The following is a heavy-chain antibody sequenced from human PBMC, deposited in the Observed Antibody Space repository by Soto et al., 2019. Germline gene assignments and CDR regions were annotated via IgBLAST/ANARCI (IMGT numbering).Heavy chain of an antibody. CDR2: ISAGGTTT. V-gene: IGHV3-23*01. Sequence: EVQLLDSGGGLVQPRESLRLSCAASGFTFSSYAMSWVRQAPGEGLEWVSTISAGGTTTYYADSVKGRFTISRDNSKNTLHLQMNSLRAEDTAVYYCAKPGPTGTTGRTHPWFDSWGQGNLVTVSS. CDR3: AKPGPTGTTGRTHPWFDS. D-gene: IGHD1-7*01. J-gene: IGHJ5*01. CDR1: GFTFSSYA.